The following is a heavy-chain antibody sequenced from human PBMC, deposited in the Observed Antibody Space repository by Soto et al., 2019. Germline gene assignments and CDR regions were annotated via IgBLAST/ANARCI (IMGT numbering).Heavy chain of an antibody. CDR1: GFTFSSYA. Sequence: PGGSLRLSCAASGFTFSSYAMSWVRQAPGKGLEWVSAISGSGGSTYYADSVKGRFTISRDNSKNTVYLQMNSLKAEDTGIYYCTTDSYSTMIVVRVDYWGQGTLVTISS. J-gene: IGHJ4*02. CDR3: TTDSYSTMIVVRVDY. V-gene: IGHV3-23*01. D-gene: IGHD3-22*01. CDR2: ISGSGGST.